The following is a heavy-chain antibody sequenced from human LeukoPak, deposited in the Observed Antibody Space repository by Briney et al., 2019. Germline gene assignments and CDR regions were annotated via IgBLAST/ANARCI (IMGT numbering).Heavy chain of an antibody. J-gene: IGHJ5*02. D-gene: IGHD1-26*01. CDR1: GYTLTNYG. V-gene: IGHV1-69*13. CDR2: IIPIFGTA. CDR3: ASIGIVGATRNWFDP. Sequence: SVKVSCKASGYTLTNYGVSWVRQAPGQGLEWMGGIIPIFGTANYAQKFQGRVTITADESTSTAYMELSSLRSEDTAVYYCASIGIVGATRNWFDPWGQGTLVTVSS.